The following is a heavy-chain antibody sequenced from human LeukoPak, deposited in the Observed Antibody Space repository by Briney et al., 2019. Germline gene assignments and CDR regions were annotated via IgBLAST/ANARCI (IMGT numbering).Heavy chain of an antibody. Sequence: GGSLRLSCTASGITFRNSAISWVRQAPGKGLEWVGFITSNSNGATAEYATSVKGRFSISRDDSTSIAYLQMNSLKSEDTGVYYCSFATSGWKATLDYWGRGSPVTVSS. J-gene: IGHJ4*02. CDR2: ITSNSNGATA. CDR3: SFATSGWKATLDY. D-gene: IGHD6-19*01. V-gene: IGHV3-49*04. CDR1: GITFRNSA.